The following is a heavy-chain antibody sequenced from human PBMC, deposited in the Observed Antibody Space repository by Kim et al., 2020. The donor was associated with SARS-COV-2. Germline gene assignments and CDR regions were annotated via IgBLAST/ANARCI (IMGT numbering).Heavy chain of an antibody. V-gene: IGHV3-7*01. Sequence: EKYYRASVKGRFTHSRDNAKNSLYLQMNSLRAEDTAVYYCARDLGQLFQHWGQGTLVTVSS. CDR2: EK. D-gene: IGHD5-18*01. CDR3: ARDLGQLFQH. J-gene: IGHJ1*01.